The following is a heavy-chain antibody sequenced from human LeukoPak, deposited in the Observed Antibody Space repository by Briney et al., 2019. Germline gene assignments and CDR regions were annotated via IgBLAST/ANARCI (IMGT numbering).Heavy chain of an antibody. CDR3: ARDGAARNYGMDV. CDR1: GGSISSYY. J-gene: IGHJ6*02. Sequence: SETLSLTCTVSGGSISSYYWSWIRQPPGKGLEWIGEINHSGSTNYNPSLKSRVTISVDTSKNQFSLKLSSVTAADTAVYYCARDGAARNYGMDVWGQGTTVTVSS. V-gene: IGHV4-34*01. D-gene: IGHD6-6*01. CDR2: INHSGST.